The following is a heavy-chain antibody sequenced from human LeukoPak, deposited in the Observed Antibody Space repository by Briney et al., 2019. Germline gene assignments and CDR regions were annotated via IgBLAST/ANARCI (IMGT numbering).Heavy chain of an antibody. CDR3: ARDNSSGWYGY. J-gene: IGHJ4*02. Sequence: PSETLSLTCTVSGGSISSYYWSWIRQPPGKGLERIGYIYYSGSTNYNPSLKSRVTISVDTSKNQFSLKLSSVTAADTAVYYCARDNSSGWYGYWGQGTLVAVSS. CDR2: IYYSGST. CDR1: GGSISSYY. D-gene: IGHD6-19*01. V-gene: IGHV4-59*01.